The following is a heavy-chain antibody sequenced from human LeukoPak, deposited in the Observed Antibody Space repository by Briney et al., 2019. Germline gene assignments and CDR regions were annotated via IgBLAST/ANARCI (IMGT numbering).Heavy chain of an antibody. CDR1: GFTFSSYA. D-gene: IGHD6-13*01. CDR2: ISYDGSNK. J-gene: IGHJ4*02. Sequence: GGSLRLSCAASGFTFSSYAMHWVRQAPGKGLEWVAVISYDGSNKYYADSVKGRFTISRDNSKNTLYLQMNSLRAEDTAVYYCAKGESSWYGFFDYWGQGTLVTVSS. V-gene: IGHV3-30-3*01. CDR3: AKGESSWYGFFDY.